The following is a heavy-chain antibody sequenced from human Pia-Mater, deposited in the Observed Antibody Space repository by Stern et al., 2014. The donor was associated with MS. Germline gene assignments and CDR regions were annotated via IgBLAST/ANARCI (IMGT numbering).Heavy chain of an antibody. CDR1: GDSMSNNNW. V-gene: IGHV4-4*02. D-gene: IGHD6-13*01. CDR2: VHHSGRT. CDR3: ARSKDSSSWYGYFDY. Sequence: QLQLQESGPGLVRPSTTLFLTCSVSGDSMSNNNWWSWVRQAPGKGLEWIGEVHHSGRTNHKPSSASRPTISIDKSKKMIPLRMDSVTAADTAVYYCARSKDSSSWYGYFDYWGQGTLVTVSS. J-gene: IGHJ4*02.